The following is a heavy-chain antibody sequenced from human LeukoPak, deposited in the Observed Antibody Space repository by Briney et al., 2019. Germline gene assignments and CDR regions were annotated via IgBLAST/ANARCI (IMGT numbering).Heavy chain of an antibody. V-gene: IGHV3-21*01. CDR2: ISSSSSYI. J-gene: IGHJ5*02. Sequence: PGGSLRLSCAASGFTFSSYSMNWVRQTPGKGLEWVSSISSSSSYIYYADSVKGRFTISRDNAKNSLYLQMNSLRAEDTAVYYCARDSNYYGSRSYDPDWFDPWGQGTLVTVSS. CDR3: ARDSNYYGSRSYDPDWFDP. D-gene: IGHD3-10*01. CDR1: GFTFSSYS.